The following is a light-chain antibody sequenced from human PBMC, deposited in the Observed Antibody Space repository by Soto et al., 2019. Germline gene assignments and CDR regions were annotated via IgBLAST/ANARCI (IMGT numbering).Light chain of an antibody. CDR1: QTVRNNY. J-gene: IGKJ4*01. Sequence: ERVLTQSPGTLSLSPMERTTLSCRASQTVRNNYLAWYQQKPGQAPRLLIYDASSRATGIPDRFSGGGSGTDFTLTISRLEPEDFAVYYCQQFSSYPLTFGGGTKVDIK. CDR3: QQFSSYPLT. V-gene: IGKV3-20*01. CDR2: DAS.